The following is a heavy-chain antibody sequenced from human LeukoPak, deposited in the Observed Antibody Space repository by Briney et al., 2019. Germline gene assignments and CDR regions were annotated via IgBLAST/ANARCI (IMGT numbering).Heavy chain of an antibody. CDR2: INTDGSHT. D-gene: IGHD5-12*01. CDR3: GRENSGYDLPSY. Sequence: QPGRSLRLSCAASGFTFSSHWMHWVRQAPGKGLVWVSRINTDGSHTTYADSVRGRFTISRDNAKNTVYLQMNSLRAEDTGVYYCGRENSGYDLPSYWGQGTLVTVSS. V-gene: IGHV3-74*03. CDR1: GFTFSSHW. J-gene: IGHJ4*02.